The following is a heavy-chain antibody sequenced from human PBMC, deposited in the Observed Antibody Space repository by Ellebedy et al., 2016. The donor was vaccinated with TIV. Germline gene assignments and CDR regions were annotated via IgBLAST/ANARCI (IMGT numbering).Heavy chain of an antibody. CDR3: AKDNSGTYYYYGMDV. CDR1: GFTFSNYA. D-gene: IGHD1-26*01. CDR2: IRNSGGST. V-gene: IGHV3-23*01. J-gene: IGHJ6*02. Sequence: GESLKISCAASGFTFSNYAMSWVRQAPGKGLEWVSSIRNSGGSTHYADSVKGRFTISRDNSKNTLYLQMNSLRAEDTAVYYCAKDNSGTYYYYGMDVWGQGTTVTVSS.